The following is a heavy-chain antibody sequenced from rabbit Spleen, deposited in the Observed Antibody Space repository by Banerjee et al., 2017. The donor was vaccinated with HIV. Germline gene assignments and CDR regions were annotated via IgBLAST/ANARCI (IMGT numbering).Heavy chain of an antibody. CDR3: ARDAGSGPYIDGYFSL. V-gene: IGHV1S45*01. D-gene: IGHD8-1*01. CDR2: IYHSSTGET. CDR1: GFDFSNKAV. J-gene: IGHJ4*01. Sequence: QQQLVESGGGLVKPGASLTLTCKASGFDFSNKAVMCWVRQAPGKGLEWIACIYHSSTGETHYASWARGRVTISKTSSPTVTLQMTSLTVADTATYFCARDAGSGPYIDGYFSLWGQGTLVTVS.